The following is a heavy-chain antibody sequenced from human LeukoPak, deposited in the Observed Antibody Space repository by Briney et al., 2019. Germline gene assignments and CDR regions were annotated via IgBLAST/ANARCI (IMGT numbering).Heavy chain of an antibody. Sequence: PGGSLRLSCEASGFTFNSYAMTWVRQAPGTGLEWVSAISGSGRSTFYGESVKGRFTISRDNSKNTVYLQMNSLRAEDTAIYYCARGPIVPVADYYFDYWGQGTLVTVSS. V-gene: IGHV3-23*02. CDR1: GFTFNSYA. D-gene: IGHD6-19*01. J-gene: IGHJ4*02. CDR3: ARGPIVPVADYYFDY. CDR2: ISGSGRST.